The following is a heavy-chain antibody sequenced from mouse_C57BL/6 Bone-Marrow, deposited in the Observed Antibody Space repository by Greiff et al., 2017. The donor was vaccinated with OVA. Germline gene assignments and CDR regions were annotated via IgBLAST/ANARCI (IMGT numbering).Heavy chain of an antibody. Sequence: EVQLQQSGPGLVKPSQSLSLTCSVTGYSITSGHYWNWIRQFPGNKLEWMGYISYDGSNNYNPSLKDRISITRDTSKNQFFLKLNSVTTEDTATYYCARLSVAWFAYWGQGTLVTVSA. CDR3: ARLSVAWFAY. V-gene: IGHV3-6*01. CDR2: ISYDGSN. CDR1: GYSITSGHY. J-gene: IGHJ3*01.